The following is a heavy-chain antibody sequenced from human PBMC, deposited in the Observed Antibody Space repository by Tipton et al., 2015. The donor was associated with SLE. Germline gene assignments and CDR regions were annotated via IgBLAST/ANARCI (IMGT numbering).Heavy chain of an antibody. J-gene: IGHJ6*02. CDR2: INHSGST. CDR3: ARGGLGYGMDV. V-gene: IGHV4-34*01. D-gene: IGHD3-16*01. Sequence: TLSLTCALYGGSFSGYYWNWIRQPPGKGLEWIGEINHSGSTNYNPSLKSRVTISVDTSKNQFSLKLSSVTAADTAVYYCARGGLGYGMDVWGQGTAVTVSS. CDR1: GGSFSGYY.